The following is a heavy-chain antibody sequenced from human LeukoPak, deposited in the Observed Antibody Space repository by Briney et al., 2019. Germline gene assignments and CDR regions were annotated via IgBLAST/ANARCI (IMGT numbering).Heavy chain of an antibody. V-gene: IGHV4-59*01. D-gene: IGHD6-13*01. CDR2: IYYSGST. CDR3: ARGSSSWFSSGMDV. Sequence: SETLSLTCTVSGGSISSYYWSWIRQPPGKGLEWIGYIYYSGSTNYNPSLKSRVTISVDTSKNQVSLKLSSVTAADTAVYYCARGSSSWFSSGMDVWGRGTTVTVSS. CDR1: GGSISSYY. J-gene: IGHJ6*02.